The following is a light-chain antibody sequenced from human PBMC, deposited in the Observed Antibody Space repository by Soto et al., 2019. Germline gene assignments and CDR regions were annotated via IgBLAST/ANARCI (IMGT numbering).Light chain of an antibody. Sequence: QSVLTQPPSVSGAPGQRVTISCTGNSSNIGAGYDVHWYQQLPGTAPKLLIFGNRNRPSGVPDRFSGSKSGSSASLAITGLQAEDGADYYCHSYDTTVTGEVFGGGTKVTVL. CDR2: GNR. V-gene: IGLV1-40*01. J-gene: IGLJ3*02. CDR1: SSNIGAGYD. CDR3: HSYDTTVTGEV.